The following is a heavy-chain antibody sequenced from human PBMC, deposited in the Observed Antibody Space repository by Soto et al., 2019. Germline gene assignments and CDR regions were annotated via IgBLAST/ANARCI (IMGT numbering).Heavy chain of an antibody. CDR2: INHSGST. J-gene: IGHJ6*02. D-gene: IGHD3-3*01. Sequence: SETLSLTCAVYGGSFSGYYWSRIRQPPGKGLEWIGEINHSGSTNYNPSLKSRVTISVDTSKNQFPLKLSSVTAADTAVYYCARVNFWSGFYYYYGMDVWGQGTTVTVSS. CDR3: ARVNFWSGFYYYYGMDV. V-gene: IGHV4-34*01. CDR1: GGSFSGYY.